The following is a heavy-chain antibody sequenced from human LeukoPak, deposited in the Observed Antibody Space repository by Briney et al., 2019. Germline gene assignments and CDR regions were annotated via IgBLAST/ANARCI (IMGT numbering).Heavy chain of an antibody. J-gene: IGHJ3*02. D-gene: IGHD3-10*01. CDR2: ISSGSSYI. CDR3: ARVATMVRVPLDALDI. Sequence: GGSLRLSCAASGFTFSDYSMNWVRQAPGKGLEWVSSISSGSSYIYYADSVKGRFTISRDNAKNSLYLQMNSLRAEDTAVYYCARVATMVRVPLDALDIWGQGTMVSVSS. CDR1: GFTFSDYS. V-gene: IGHV3-21*01.